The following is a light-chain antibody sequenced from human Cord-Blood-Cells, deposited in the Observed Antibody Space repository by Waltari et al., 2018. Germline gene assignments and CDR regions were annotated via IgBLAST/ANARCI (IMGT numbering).Light chain of an antibody. CDR1: QSVLYSSNNKNY. Sequence: DIVMTQSPDSLAVSLGERATINCKSSQSVLYSSNNKNYFAWYQQKPGQPPKLLIYWASARESGVPDRCSGSGSGADFTRTINSLHAEDVAVYDCQQYYSTPWTFGQGTKVEIK. J-gene: IGKJ1*01. CDR3: QQYYSTPWT. CDR2: WAS. V-gene: IGKV4-1*01.